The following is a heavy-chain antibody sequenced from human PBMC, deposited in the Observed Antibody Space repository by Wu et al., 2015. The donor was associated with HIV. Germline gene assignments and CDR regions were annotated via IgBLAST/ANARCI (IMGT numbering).Heavy chain of an antibody. Sequence: QVQLVQSGAEVKKPGASVKVSCKASGYTFTHYGLSWVRQAPGQGLEWMGWISLYNGNTNYAQRLQGRVTMTTDTSTNTAYMDLRSLRSDDTAVYFCARLAYGSNYIDLWGQGTLVTVSS. CDR1: GYTFTHYG. J-gene: IGHJ4*02. CDR2: ISLYNGNT. V-gene: IGHV1-18*01. CDR3: ARLAYGSNYIDL. D-gene: IGHD2-15*01.